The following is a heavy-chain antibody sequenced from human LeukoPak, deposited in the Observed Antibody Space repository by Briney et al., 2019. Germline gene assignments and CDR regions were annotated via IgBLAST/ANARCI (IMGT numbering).Heavy chain of an antibody. J-gene: IGHJ1*01. CDR3: ASAYYDDKYFQH. CDR2: IYYSGST. V-gene: IGHV4-39*01. D-gene: IGHD3-22*01. CDR1: GGSISSSSYY. Sequence: SETLSLTCTVSGGSISSSSYYWGWIRQPPGKGLEWIGSIYYSGSTYYNPSLKSRVTISVDTSKNQFSLKLSSVTAADTAVYYCASAYYDDKYFQHWGQGTLVTVSS.